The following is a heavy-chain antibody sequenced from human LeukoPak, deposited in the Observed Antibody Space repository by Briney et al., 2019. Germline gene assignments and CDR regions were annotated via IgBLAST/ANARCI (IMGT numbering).Heavy chain of an antibody. CDR3: AKDRSIKGPFDY. V-gene: IGHV3-30*02. Sequence: GGSLRLSCAASGFTFSSYGMHWVRQAPGKGLEWVAFIRYGGSNKYYADSVKGRFTISRDNSKNTLYLQMNSLRAEDTAVYYCAKDRSIKGPFDYWGQGTLVTVSS. CDR2: IRYGGSNK. CDR1: GFTFSSYG. J-gene: IGHJ4*02.